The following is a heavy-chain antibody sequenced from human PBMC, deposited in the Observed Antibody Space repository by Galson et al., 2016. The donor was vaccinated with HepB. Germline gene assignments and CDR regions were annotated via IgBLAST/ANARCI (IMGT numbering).Heavy chain of an antibody. Sequence: SETLSLTCAVSGGSFSGYYWSWLRQSPGKGLEWIGDINESGGTNYNPSLKSRVAISTDTSMTQFSLKLSSVTAADTAVYYCASGGSGWINRFDPWGQGTLVTVSS. CDR2: INESGGT. D-gene: IGHD6-19*01. J-gene: IGHJ5*02. CDR1: GGSFSGYY. CDR3: ASGGSGWINRFDP. V-gene: IGHV4-34*01.